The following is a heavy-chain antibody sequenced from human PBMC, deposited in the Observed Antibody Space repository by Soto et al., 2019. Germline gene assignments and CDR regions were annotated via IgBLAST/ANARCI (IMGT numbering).Heavy chain of an antibody. D-gene: IGHD3-10*01. CDR1: GGTLSSYA. CDR3: ASGTHPAQGSGYYGMDV. J-gene: IGHJ6*02. V-gene: IGHV1-69*13. CDR2: IIPIFGTA. Sequence: SVKVSCKASGGTLSSYAISWVRQAPGQGLEWMGGIIPIFGTANYAQKFQGRVTITADESTSTAYMELSTLRSAYPAVYYCASGTHPAQGSGYYGMDVWGQRTRVTVSS.